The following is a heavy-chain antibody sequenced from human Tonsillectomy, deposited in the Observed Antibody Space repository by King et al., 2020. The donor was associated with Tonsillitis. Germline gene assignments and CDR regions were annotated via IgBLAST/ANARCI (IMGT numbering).Heavy chain of an antibody. CDR2: ITWDGLST. D-gene: IGHD3-10*01. Sequence: VQLVESGGVVVQPGGSLRLSCAASGFTFDAYAMHWVRQSSGKGLEWVSLITWDGLSTYYADSVKGRFTISRDNSKNSLYLQMYSLRVEDAASYYCAGETAGVFHYWGQGTLVTVSS. CDR1: GFTFDAYA. V-gene: IGHV3-43D*04. CDR3: AGETAGVFHY. J-gene: IGHJ4*02.